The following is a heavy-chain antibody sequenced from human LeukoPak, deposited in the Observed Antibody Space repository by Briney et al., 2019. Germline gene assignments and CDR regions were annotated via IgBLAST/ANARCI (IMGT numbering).Heavy chain of an antibody. CDR1: GGSISSYY. Sequence: SSETLPLTCTVSGGSISSYYWSWIRQPPGKGLEWIGYIYYSGSTSYNPSLKSRVTISVDTSRNQFSLKLSSVTAADTAVYYCAGMIRGVPLDWFDPWGQGTLVTVSS. D-gene: IGHD3-10*01. CDR3: AGMIRGVPLDWFDP. V-gene: IGHV4-59*08. CDR2: IYYSGST. J-gene: IGHJ5*02.